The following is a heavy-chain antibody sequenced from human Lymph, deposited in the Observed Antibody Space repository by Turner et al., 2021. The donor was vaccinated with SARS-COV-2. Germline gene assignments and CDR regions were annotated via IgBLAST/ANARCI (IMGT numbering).Heavy chain of an antibody. CDR3: ARVGPGGFDY. V-gene: IGHV1-46*01. Sequence: QVQLVQSGAEVKKHGASVKVACKASGYTFTSYYMHWVRQAPGQGLEWMGIINPSGDSTSYAQKFQGRVTMTRDTSTSTVYMELSSLRSEDTAVYYCARVGPGGFDYWGQGTPVTVSS. CDR1: GYTFTSYY. D-gene: IGHD2-15*01. J-gene: IGHJ4*02. CDR2: INPSGDST.